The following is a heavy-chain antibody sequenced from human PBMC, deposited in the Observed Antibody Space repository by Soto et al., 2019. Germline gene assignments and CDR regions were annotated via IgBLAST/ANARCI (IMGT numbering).Heavy chain of an antibody. CDR3: ARKGPRAARPNH. D-gene: IGHD6-6*01. V-gene: IGHV3-11*01. J-gene: IGHJ4*02. CDR1: GFTFRDYD. CDR2: ISSSGTAT. Sequence: QVQLVESGGGLVRPGGSLRLSCAASGFTFRDYDMSWIRQAPGKGLEWVSCISSSGTATYYADSVKGRFTISRDNAKNSLYVEMNSLRVEDSAVYYCARKGPRAARPNHRGQGTLVTVSS.